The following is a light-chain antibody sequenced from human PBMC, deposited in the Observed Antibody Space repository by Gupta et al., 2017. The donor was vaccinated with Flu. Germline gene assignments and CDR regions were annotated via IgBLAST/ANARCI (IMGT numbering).Light chain of an antibody. V-gene: IGLV3-21*02. Sequence: TATITCSGSSVGSKTLPWYQHQPGQAPVLVVYDDNLRPPGIPARFSCSNPGNAATLSLSRVEARDEADYYCDGGQWSGGQRIWVFGGGTRLTVL. CDR2: DDN. CDR1: SVGSKT. J-gene: IGLJ3*02. CDR3: DGGQWSGGQRIWV.